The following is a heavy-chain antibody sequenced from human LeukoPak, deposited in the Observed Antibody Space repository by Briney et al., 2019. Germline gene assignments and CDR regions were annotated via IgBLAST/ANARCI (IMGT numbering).Heavy chain of an antibody. CDR1: GFTFSGSA. D-gene: IGHD1-26*01. CDR3: TRDSGTFNWFDP. V-gene: IGHV3-73*01. J-gene: IGHJ5*02. Sequence: AGGSLRLSCAASGFTFSGSAIHWVRQSSGKGLEWVGQIDKRDKGYATATAYAASVEGRFTISRDDSISTAYLQMKSLKTEDTALYYCTRDSGTFNWFDPWGQGTLVT. CDR2: IDKRDKGYATAT.